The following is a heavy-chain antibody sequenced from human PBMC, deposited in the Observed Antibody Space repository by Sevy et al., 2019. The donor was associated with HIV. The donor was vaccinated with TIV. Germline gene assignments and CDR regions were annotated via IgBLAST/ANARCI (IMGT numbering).Heavy chain of an antibody. Sequence: SETLSLTCTVSGGSISSSSYYWGWIRQPPGKGLEWIGSIYYSGSTYYNPSLKSRVTISVDTSKNQFSLKLSSVTAADTAVYYCARQSADYRVVVVAAFLPFDYWGQGTLVTVSS. J-gene: IGHJ4*02. CDR3: ARQSADYRVVVVAAFLPFDY. CDR1: GGSISSSSYY. V-gene: IGHV4-39*01. D-gene: IGHD2-15*01. CDR2: IYYSGST.